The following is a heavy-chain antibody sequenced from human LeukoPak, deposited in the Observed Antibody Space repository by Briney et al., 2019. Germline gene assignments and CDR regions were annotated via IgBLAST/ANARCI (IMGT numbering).Heavy chain of an antibody. CDR3: ARAHVDYEFFDY. CDR1: GFTFSSYA. CDR2: ISYDGSNK. D-gene: IGHD4-17*01. Sequence: GGSLRLSCAASGFTFSSYAMHWVRQAPGKGLEWVAVISYDGSNKYYADSVKGRFTISRDNSKNTLYLQMNSLRAEDTAVYYCARAHVDYEFFDYWGQGTLVTASS. V-gene: IGHV3-30*04. J-gene: IGHJ4*02.